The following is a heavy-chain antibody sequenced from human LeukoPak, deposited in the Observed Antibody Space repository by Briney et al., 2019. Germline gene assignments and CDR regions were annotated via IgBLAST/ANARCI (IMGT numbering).Heavy chain of an antibody. CDR1: GGTFSSYA. CDR2: IIPIFGTA. V-gene: IGHV1-69*13. CDR3: AREDWNYSGFDI. D-gene: IGHD1-7*01. J-gene: IGHJ3*02. Sequence: SVKVSCKASGGTFSSYATSWVRQAPGQGLEWMGGIIPIFGTANYAQKFQGRVTITADESTSTAYMELSSLRSEDTAVYYCAREDWNYSGFDIWGQGTMVTVSS.